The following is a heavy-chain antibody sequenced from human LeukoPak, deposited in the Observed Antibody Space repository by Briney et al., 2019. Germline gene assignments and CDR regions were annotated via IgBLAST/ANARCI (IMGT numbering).Heavy chain of an antibody. V-gene: IGHV3-9*01. D-gene: IGHD4-23*01. J-gene: IGHJ6*03. CDR1: GFTFDDYA. CDR3: AKDSGGGYYYMDV. CDR2: ISWNSGSI. Sequence: GGSLRLSCAASGFTFDDYAMHWVRQAPGKGLEWVSGISWNSGSIGYADSVKGRFTISRDNAKNSLYLQVNSLRAEDTALYYCAKDSGGGYYYMDVWGKGTTVTVSS.